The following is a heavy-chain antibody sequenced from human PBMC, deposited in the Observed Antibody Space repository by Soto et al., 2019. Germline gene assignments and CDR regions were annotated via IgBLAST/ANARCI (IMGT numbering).Heavy chain of an antibody. D-gene: IGHD6-19*01. V-gene: IGHV3-23*01. CDR1: GFTFSSYA. Sequence: GGSLRLSCAASGFTFSSYAMSWVRQAPGKGLEWVSAISGSGGSTYYADSVKGRFTIYRDNSKNTLDLQMNSLGAEDTAVYYCAKDLIAVAGSEDFDYWGQGTLVTVSS. J-gene: IGHJ4*02. CDR2: ISGSGGST. CDR3: AKDLIAVAGSEDFDY.